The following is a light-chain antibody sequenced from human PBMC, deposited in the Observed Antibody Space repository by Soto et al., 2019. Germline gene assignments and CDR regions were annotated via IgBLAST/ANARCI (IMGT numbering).Light chain of an antibody. J-gene: IGKJ4*01. CDR3: QQRSTWPRIT. CDR1: QSVNSY. CDR2: DAS. V-gene: IGKV3-11*01. Sequence: EIVLTQSPATLSLSPGERATLSCRASQSVNSYLAWYQRKPGQAPRLLITDASNRATGIPARFSGSGSGTDFTITISSLEPEDFAVYYCQQRSTWPRITFGGGTKVEIK.